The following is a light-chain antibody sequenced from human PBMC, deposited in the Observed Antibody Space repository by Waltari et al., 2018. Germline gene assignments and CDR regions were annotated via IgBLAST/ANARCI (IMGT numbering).Light chain of an antibody. CDR2: QDS. Sequence: YELTQPPSVSVSPGQTASITCSGDRLADKSVCWYQQKTGQSPVLVMHQDSRRPSGIPERFTGSSSGTTATLTISGTQAMDEADYYCQAWDSITDVVFGGGTRLTVL. J-gene: IGLJ2*01. V-gene: IGLV3-1*01. CDR1: RLADKS. CDR3: QAWDSITDVV.